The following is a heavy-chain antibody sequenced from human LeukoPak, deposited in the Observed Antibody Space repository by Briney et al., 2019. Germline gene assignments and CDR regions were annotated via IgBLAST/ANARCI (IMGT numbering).Heavy chain of an antibody. V-gene: IGHV4-34*01. Sequence: SETLSLTCAVYGGSFSGYYWSWIRQPPGKGLEWIGEINHSGSTNYNPSLKSRVTISVDTSKNQFSLKLSSVTAAETAVYYCARERGHGDYVGPDAFDIWGQGTMGTVSS. D-gene: IGHD4-17*01. J-gene: IGHJ3*02. CDR3: ARERGHGDYVGPDAFDI. CDR1: GGSFSGYY. CDR2: INHSGST.